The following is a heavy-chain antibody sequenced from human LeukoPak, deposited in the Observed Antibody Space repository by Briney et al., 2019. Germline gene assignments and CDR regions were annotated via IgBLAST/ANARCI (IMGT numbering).Heavy chain of an antibody. D-gene: IGHD2-2*01. CDR3: AKGREWGSLVVPAALDY. J-gene: IGHJ4*02. CDR2: IRYDGSNK. V-gene: IGHV3-30*02. Sequence: SGGSLRLSCAASGFTFSSYGMHWVRQAPGKGLEWVAFIRYDGSNKYYADSVKGRFTISRDNSKNTLYLQMNSLRAEDTAVYYCAKGREWGSLVVPAALDYWGQGTLVTVSS. CDR1: GFTFSSYG.